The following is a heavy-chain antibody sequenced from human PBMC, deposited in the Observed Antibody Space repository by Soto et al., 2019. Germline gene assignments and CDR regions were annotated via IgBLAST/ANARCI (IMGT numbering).Heavy chain of an antibody. V-gene: IGHV3-23*01. CDR1: GFTFSSYA. CDR2: ISGSGGST. J-gene: IGHJ4*02. CDR3: AKDIGYGDYVLRGFDY. D-gene: IGHD4-17*01. Sequence: GGSLSLSCAASGFTFSSYAMSWVRQAPGKGLEWVSAISGSGGSTYYADSVKGRFTISRDNSKNTLYLQMNSLRAEDTAVYYCAKDIGYGDYVLRGFDYWGQGTLVTVSS.